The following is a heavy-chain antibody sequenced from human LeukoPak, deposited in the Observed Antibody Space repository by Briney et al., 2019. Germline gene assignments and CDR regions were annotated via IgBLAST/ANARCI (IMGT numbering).Heavy chain of an antibody. CDR1: GCSFISYR. Sequence: GESLKISSKCSGCSFISYRIVGSRQMPGKGLEWMGIIYPGDSDTRYSPSFQGQVTISADKSISTAYLQWSSLKASDTAMYYCARGYCRGGSCLDAFDIWGQGTMVTVSS. D-gene: IGHD2-15*01. CDR2: IYPGDSDT. V-gene: IGHV5-51*01. CDR3: ARGYCRGGSCLDAFDI. J-gene: IGHJ3*02.